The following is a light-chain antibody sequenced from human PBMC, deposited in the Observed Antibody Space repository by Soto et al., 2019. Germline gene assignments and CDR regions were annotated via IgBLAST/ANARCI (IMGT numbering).Light chain of an antibody. V-gene: IGKV3-20*01. J-gene: IGKJ4*02. CDR1: QSVSSSY. CDR3: EQFVCSTWA. CDR2: GAT. Sequence: IALSQSAGTMSLSPGERATLSCRACQSVSSSYLAWYQQKHGQAPRLLIYGATSRATGIAERFSGRGSGTDATTTISILAQEDSAVYDCEQFVCSTWAFGGGTKVDIK.